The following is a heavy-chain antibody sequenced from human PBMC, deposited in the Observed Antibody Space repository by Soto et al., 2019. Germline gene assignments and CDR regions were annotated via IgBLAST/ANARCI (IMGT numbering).Heavy chain of an antibody. V-gene: IGHV4-39*02. CDR1: GGSIRSSSYQ. J-gene: IGHJ5*02. CDR2: IYCSGST. D-gene: IGHD3-10*01. Sequence: PSETLSLTCIASGGSIRSSSYQWGWIRPPPGKGLEWIGSIYCSGSTYYTPSLKSRVTLSVDPAKHLFSLKLSSVTAADTAVYYCARDRAVSGGWLDHWGQGTLVTVSS. CDR3: ARDRAVSGGWLDH.